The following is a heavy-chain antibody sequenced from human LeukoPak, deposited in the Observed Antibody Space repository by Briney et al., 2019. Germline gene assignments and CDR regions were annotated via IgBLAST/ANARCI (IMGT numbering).Heavy chain of an antibody. Sequence: PGGSLRLSCAASGFTFSSYGMHWVRQAPGKGLEWVAVISYDGSNKYYADSVKGRFTIPRHNSKNTLYLKMNSLRAEDTAVYYCAKDPMYYEYYFDYWGQGTLVTVSS. V-gene: IGHV3-30*18. D-gene: IGHD3-3*01. J-gene: IGHJ4*02. CDR2: ISYDGSNK. CDR3: AKDPMYYEYYFDY. CDR1: GFTFSSYG.